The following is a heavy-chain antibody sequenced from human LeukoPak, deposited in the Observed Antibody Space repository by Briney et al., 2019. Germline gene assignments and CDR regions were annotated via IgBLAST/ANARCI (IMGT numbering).Heavy chain of an antibody. J-gene: IGHJ6*03. CDR2: IYTSGST. V-gene: IGHV4-4*07. CDR3: ARVTGSGWYGGYYYYYYMDV. Sequence: PSETLSLTCTVSGGSISSYYWSWIRQPAGKGLEWIGRIYTSGSTNYNLSLKSRVTMSVDTSKNQFSLKLSSVTAADTAVYYCARVTGSGWYGGYYYYYYMDVWGKGTTVTVSS. CDR1: GGSISSYY. D-gene: IGHD6-19*01.